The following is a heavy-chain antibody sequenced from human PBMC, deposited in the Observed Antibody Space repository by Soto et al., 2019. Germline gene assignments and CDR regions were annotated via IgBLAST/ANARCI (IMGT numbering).Heavy chain of an antibody. CDR2: ISYDGSNK. CDR3: AKSQVVVVPAAPFDP. CDR1: GFTFSSYG. D-gene: IGHD2-2*01. V-gene: IGHV3-30*18. J-gene: IGHJ5*02. Sequence: PGGSLRLSCAASGFTFSSYGMHWVRQAPGKGLEWVAVISYDGSNKYYADSVKGRFTISRDNSKNTLYLQMNSLRAEDTAVYYCAKSQVVVVPAAPFDPWGQGTLVTVSS.